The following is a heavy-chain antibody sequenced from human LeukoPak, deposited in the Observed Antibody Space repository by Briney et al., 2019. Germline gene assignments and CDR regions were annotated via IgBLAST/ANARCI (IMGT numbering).Heavy chain of an antibody. D-gene: IGHD3-10*01. CDR1: GFTFSSYS. CDR2: ISSSSSYI. CDR3: ARGANYGSGSYYNTYFDY. J-gene: IGHJ4*02. V-gene: IGHV3-21*01. Sequence: GGSLRLSCAASGFTFSSYSMNWVRQAPGKGLEWVSSISSSSSYIYYADSVKGRFTISRDNAKNSLYLQMNSLRAEDTAVYYCARGANYGSGSYYNTYFDYWGQGTLVTVSS.